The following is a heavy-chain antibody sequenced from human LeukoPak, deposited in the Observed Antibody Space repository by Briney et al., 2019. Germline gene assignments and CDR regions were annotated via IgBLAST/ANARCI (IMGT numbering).Heavy chain of an antibody. D-gene: IGHD3-3*01. CDR3: ARQNSYYDFWSGFDWFDP. CDR1: GGSISSSSYY. Sequence: SETLSLTCTVSGGSISSSSYYWGWIRQPPGKGLEWIGSIYYSGSTYYNPSLKSRVTLSVDTSKNQFSLKLSSVTAADTAVYYCARQNSYYDFWSGFDWFDPWGQGTLVTVSS. CDR2: IYYSGST. J-gene: IGHJ5*02. V-gene: IGHV4-39*01.